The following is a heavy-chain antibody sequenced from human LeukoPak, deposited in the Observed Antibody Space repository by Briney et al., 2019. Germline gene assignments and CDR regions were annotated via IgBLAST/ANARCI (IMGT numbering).Heavy chain of an antibody. D-gene: IGHD5-12*01. V-gene: IGHV3-48*02. CDR2: ISGSSSSR. Sequence: PGGSLRLSCAASRFTFSSYTMNWVRQAPGKGLEWISYISGSSSSRSYADSVKGRFTISRDNAKNSLYLQMNSLRDEDTAVYYCARGRGYDSHDFDYWGQGTLVTVSS. CDR1: RFTFSSYT. J-gene: IGHJ4*02. CDR3: ARGRGYDSHDFDY.